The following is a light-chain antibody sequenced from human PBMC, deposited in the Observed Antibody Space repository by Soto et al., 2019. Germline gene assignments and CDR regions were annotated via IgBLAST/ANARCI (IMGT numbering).Light chain of an antibody. V-gene: IGKV1-5*01. CDR2: DAS. Sequence: DIQMTQSPSTLSASVGDSVTITCRASQIISRWLAWYQQRPGKAPKLLINDASSLESGVPSRFSVSGSGTEFTLTISSLQPDDFATYYCQQYSTSSRTFGQGTKVEIK. CDR3: QQYSTSSRT. CDR1: QIISRW. J-gene: IGKJ1*01.